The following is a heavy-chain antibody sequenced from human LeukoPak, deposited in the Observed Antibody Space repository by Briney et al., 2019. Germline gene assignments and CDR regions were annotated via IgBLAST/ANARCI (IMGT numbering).Heavy chain of an antibody. V-gene: IGHV1-2*02. D-gene: IGHD1-26*01. CDR1: GYTFTGYY. Sequence: ASVKVSCKASGYTFTGYYMHWVRQAPGQGLEWMGWINPNSGGTNYAQKFQGRVTMTRDTSISTAYMELSRLRSDDTAAYYCARGWELLGGQVFDYWGQGTLVTVSS. CDR2: INPNSGGT. J-gene: IGHJ4*02. CDR3: ARGWELLGGQVFDY.